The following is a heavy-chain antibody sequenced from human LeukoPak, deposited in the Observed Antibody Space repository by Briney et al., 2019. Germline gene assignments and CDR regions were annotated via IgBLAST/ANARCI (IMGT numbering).Heavy chain of an antibody. V-gene: IGHV3-15*07. D-gene: IGHD3-3*01. J-gene: IGHJ4*02. Sequence: GGSLRLSCAASGFTFSNAWMSWVRQAPGKGLEWVGRIKSKTDGGTTDYAAPVKGRFTISRDDSKNTLYLQMNSLKTEDTAVYYCTTFDYDFWSGKQGFDYWGQGTLVTVSS. CDR2: IKSKTDGGTT. CDR1: GFTFSNAW. CDR3: TTFDYDFWSGKQGFDY.